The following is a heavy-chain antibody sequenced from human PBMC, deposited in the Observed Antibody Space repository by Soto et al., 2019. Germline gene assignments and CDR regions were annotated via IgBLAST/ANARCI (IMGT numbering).Heavy chain of an antibody. Sequence: VQLLESGGGLVQPGGSLRLSCAASGFTFSSYAMSWVRQAPGKGLEWVSAISGSGGSTYYADSVKGRFTISRDNSKNTLYLQMNSLRAEDTAVYYCAKRVDYGDYEGDAFDIWGQGTMVTVSS. CDR2: ISGSGGST. D-gene: IGHD4-17*01. CDR1: GFTFSSYA. V-gene: IGHV3-23*01. J-gene: IGHJ3*02. CDR3: AKRVDYGDYEGDAFDI.